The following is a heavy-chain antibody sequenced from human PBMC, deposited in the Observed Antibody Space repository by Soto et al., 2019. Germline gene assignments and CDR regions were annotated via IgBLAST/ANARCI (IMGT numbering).Heavy chain of an antibody. CDR3: ACIFSGGYGYGFYYYGMDV. J-gene: IGHJ6*02. CDR1: GGSISSSSYY. D-gene: IGHD5-18*01. V-gene: IGHV4-39*01. CDR2: IYYSGST. Sequence: PSETLSLTCTVSGGSISSSSYYWGWIRQPPGKGLDCIGSIYYSGSTYYNPSLKSRVSISLDTSMNQFSLKLSSVTAADTAVYYCACIFSGGYGYGFYYYGMDVWGQGTTVT.